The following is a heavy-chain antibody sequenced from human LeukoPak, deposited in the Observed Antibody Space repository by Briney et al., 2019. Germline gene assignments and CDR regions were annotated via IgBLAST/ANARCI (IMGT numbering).Heavy chain of an antibody. CDR3: ARGRWPNLSSYFDY. Sequence: SETLSLTCTVSGGSISSYYWSWIRQPPGKGLEWIGYIYYSGSTYYNPSLKSRVTISVDTSKNQFSLKLSSVTAADTAVYYCARGRWPNLSSYFDYWGQGTLVTVSS. CDR2: IYYSGST. D-gene: IGHD2-15*01. V-gene: IGHV4-59*12. J-gene: IGHJ4*02. CDR1: GGSISSYY.